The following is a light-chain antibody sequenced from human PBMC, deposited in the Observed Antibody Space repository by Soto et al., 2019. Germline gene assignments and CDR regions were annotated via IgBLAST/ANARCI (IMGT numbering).Light chain of an antibody. CDR2: AAS. Sequence: DIQMTQSPSSLSASVGDRDTITCRASQSISSYLNWYQQKPRKAPELLIYAASSLQSGVPSRFSGSGSGTDFTLTISSLQPEDFATYYCQQSYSIPFTFGQGTSLEIK. V-gene: IGKV1-39*01. CDR3: QQSYSIPFT. CDR1: QSISSY. J-gene: IGKJ2*01.